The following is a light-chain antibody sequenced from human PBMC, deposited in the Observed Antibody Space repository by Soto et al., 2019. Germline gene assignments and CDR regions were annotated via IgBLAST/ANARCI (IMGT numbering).Light chain of an antibody. CDR2: EVS. CDR1: SSDVGGYNY. V-gene: IGLV2-14*01. CDR3: SSYTSSSTHWV. J-gene: IGLJ3*02. Sequence: QSALTQPASVSGSPGRSITISCTGTSSDVGGYNYVSWYQQHPGKAPKLMIYEVSNRPSGVSNRFSGSKSGNTASLTISVLQAEDEADYYCSSYTSSSTHWVFGGGTKLTVL.